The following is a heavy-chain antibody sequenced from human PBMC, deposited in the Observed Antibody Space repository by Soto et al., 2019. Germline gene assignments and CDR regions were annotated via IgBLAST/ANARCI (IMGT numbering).Heavy chain of an antibody. CDR3: ARPPGSGTLFAN. CDR1: GDSFVDSW. V-gene: IGHV5-51*01. Sequence: PGESLKISCQGSGDSFVDSWIGWVRQVPGRGLEWVGIIYPGYSDIRYRPSFQGRVTISADKSVNTAYLQWSSLRASDTAIYYCARPPGSGTLFANWGQGTPVTVSS. J-gene: IGHJ4*02. CDR2: IYPGYSDI. D-gene: IGHD2-15*01.